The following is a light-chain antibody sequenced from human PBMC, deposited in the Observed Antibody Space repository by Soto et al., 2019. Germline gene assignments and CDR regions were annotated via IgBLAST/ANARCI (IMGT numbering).Light chain of an antibody. CDR1: QSVSSSY. V-gene: IGKV3-20*01. CDR2: GAS. J-gene: IGKJ4*01. CDR3: QQYGSSPLLT. Sequence: EIVSTQSPGTLSMSPGERATVSCRASQSVSSSYLAWYQQKPGQPPRLLIYGASSRATGIPDRFSGSGSGTDFTLTISRLEPEDFAVYYCQQYGSSPLLTFGGGTKVDIK.